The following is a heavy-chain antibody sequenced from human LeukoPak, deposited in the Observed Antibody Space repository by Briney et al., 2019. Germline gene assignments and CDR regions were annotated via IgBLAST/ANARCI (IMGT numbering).Heavy chain of an antibody. CDR1: GGSFSGYY. D-gene: IGHD3-16*01. Sequence: TSETLSLTCAVYGGSFSGYYWSWIRQPPGKGLEWIGYIYHSGSTYYNPSLKSRVTIAVDTSKNQFSLKLSSVSAADTAVYYCARVGSSKYFQHWGQGTLVTVSS. CDR2: IYHSGST. J-gene: IGHJ1*01. CDR3: ARVGSSKYFQH. V-gene: IGHV4-34*01.